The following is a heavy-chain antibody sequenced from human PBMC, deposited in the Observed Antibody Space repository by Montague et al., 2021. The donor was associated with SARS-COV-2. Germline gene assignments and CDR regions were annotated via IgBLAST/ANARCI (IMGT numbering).Heavy chain of an antibody. Sequence: SETLSLTCAVYGGSFRGYYSSWIRKPPGKGLDWIGEINHSGSTNYNPSLKSRVTISVDTSKNQFSLKLSSVTAADTAVDYYARGGYSNSWNGTHNWFDPWGQGTLVTVSS. CDR1: GGSFRGYY. D-gene: IGHD6-13*01. CDR2: INHSGST. J-gene: IGHJ5*02. CDR3: ARGGYSNSWNGTHNWFDP. V-gene: IGHV4-34*01.